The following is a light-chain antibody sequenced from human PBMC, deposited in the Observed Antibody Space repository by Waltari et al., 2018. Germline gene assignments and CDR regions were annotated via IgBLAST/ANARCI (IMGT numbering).Light chain of an antibody. CDR3: QQYNRWPPIT. V-gene: IGKV3-15*01. CDR2: DAS. CDR1: QSVSSN. J-gene: IGKJ5*01. Sequence: EIVMTQSPATLSVSPGETATLSCRPSQSVSSNVAWYQKKPGQAPRLLIYDASTRATSIPAKFRGRGSGTEFALTISSLQSEDFAVYYCQQYNRWPPITFGHGTRLEIK.